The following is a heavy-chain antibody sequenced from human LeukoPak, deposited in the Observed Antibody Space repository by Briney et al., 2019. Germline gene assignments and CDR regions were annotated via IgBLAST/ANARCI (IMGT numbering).Heavy chain of an antibody. CDR3: ARDGESYPDLDY. D-gene: IGHD2-21*01. Sequence: GGSLRLSCAASGFTFSSYGMHWVRQAPGKGLEWVAVISYDGSNKYYADSVKGRFTISRDNAKNSLYLQMNSLRAEDTAVYYCARDGESYPDLDYWGQGTLVTVSS. CDR2: ISYDGSNK. CDR1: GFTFSSYG. V-gene: IGHV3-30*03. J-gene: IGHJ4*02.